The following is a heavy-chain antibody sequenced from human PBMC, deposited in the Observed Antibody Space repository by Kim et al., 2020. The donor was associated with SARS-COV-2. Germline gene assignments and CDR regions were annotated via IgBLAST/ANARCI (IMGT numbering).Heavy chain of an antibody. Sequence: GGSLRLYCAVSGSSVRSSYMTWVRQAPGKGLEWVSAIHDAGSTYYADSVKGRFTISRDIPKDTLYLQMNSLRAEDTAVYYCSSSTVGAYFDYWGQGSLVTVSS. CDR1: GSSVRSSY. CDR2: IHDAGST. V-gene: IGHV3-53*01. J-gene: IGHJ4*02. D-gene: IGHD1-26*01. CDR3: SSSTVGAYFDY.